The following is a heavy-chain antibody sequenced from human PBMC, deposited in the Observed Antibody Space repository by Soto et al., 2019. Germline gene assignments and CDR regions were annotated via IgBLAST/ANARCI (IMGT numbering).Heavy chain of an antibody. CDR3: ASGQNSGWYYFDY. CDR1: GGSVNGGSYY. Sequence: PSETLSLTCTVSGGSVNGGSYYWSWIRQPPGKGLEWIGYIYYSGITNYNPSLKSRITISEDTSKNQFSLKLSSVTAADTAVYYCASGQNSGWYYFDYWGQGTLVTVSS. J-gene: IGHJ4*02. CDR2: IYYSGIT. V-gene: IGHV4-61*01. D-gene: IGHD6-19*01.